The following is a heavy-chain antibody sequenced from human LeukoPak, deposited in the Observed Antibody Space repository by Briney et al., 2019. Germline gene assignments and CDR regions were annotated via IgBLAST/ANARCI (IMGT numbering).Heavy chain of an antibody. J-gene: IGHJ4*02. Sequence: PGGSLRLSCAASGFTFSSYWMSWVRQAPGKGLEWVANIKQDGSEKYYVDSVKGRFTISRDNAKNSLYLQMNSLRAEDTAVYYCAREATAGIYYDSSGYLNWGQGTLVTVSS. CDR1: GFTFSSYW. D-gene: IGHD3-22*01. CDR2: IKQDGSEK. V-gene: IGHV3-7*01. CDR3: AREATAGIYYDSSGYLN.